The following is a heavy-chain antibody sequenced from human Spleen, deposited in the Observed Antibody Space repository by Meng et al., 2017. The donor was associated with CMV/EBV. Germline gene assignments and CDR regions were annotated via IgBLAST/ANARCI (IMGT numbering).Heavy chain of an antibody. D-gene: IGHD2-15*01. Sequence: SVNVSCKASGYSFTAYYLHWVRQAPGQGLEWMGRIIPFGDLTNYGQKFQGRVTITADKSTSTAYMELSSPSSEDTATYYCARGRVKDYPLTFWGQGTLVTVPQ. CDR2: IIPFGDLT. V-gene: IGHV1-69*04. CDR1: GYSFTAYY. CDR3: ARGRVKDYPLTF. J-gene: IGHJ4*02.